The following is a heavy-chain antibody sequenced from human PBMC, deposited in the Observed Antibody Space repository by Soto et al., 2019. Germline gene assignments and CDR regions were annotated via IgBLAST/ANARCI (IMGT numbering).Heavy chain of an antibody. V-gene: IGHV3-49*04. CDR1: GFTFGDYA. Sequence: LRLSCTASGFTFGDYAMSWVRQAPGKGLEWVGFIRSKAYGGTTEYAASVKGRFTISRDDSKSIAYLQMNSLKTEDTAVYYCTREPDSSGWYSYYYYYGMDVWGQGTTVTVSS. J-gene: IGHJ6*02. CDR2: IRSKAYGGTT. CDR3: TREPDSSGWYSYYYYYGMDV. D-gene: IGHD6-19*01.